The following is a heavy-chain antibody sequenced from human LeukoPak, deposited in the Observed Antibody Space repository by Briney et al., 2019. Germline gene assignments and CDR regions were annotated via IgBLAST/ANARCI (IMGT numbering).Heavy chain of an antibody. CDR2: IIPIFGTA. D-gene: IGHD6-19*01. V-gene: IGHV1-69*06. Sequence: SVKVSCKASGGTFSSYAISWVRQAPGQGLEWMGGIIPIFGTANYAQKFQGRVTMTEDTSTDTAYMELSSLRSEDTAVYYCATGGKAVAGSYFDYWGQGTLVTVSS. J-gene: IGHJ4*02. CDR3: ATGGKAVAGSYFDY. CDR1: GGTFSSYA.